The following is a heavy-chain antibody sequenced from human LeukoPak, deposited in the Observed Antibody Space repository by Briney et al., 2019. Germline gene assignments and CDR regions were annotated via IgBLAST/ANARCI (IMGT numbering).Heavy chain of an antibody. D-gene: IGHD3-16*01. J-gene: IGHJ4*02. CDR3: ARSAYTNRGSKVHFDY. V-gene: IGHV3-30*03. CDR1: GFTFSSYG. CDR2: ISYDGSNK. Sequence: GGSLRLSCAASGFTFSSYGMHWVRQAPGKGLEWVAVISYDGSNKYYADSVRGRFTISRDNSKNTLYLQMNSLRAEDTAVYYCARSAYTNRGSKVHFDYWGQGTLVTVSS.